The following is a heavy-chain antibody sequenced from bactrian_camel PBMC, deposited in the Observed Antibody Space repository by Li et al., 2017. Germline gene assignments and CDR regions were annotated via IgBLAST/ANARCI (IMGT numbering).Heavy chain of an antibody. CDR3: ATDLNWQNY. D-gene: IGHD7*01. J-gene: IGHJ4*01. V-gene: IGHV3S31*01. Sequence: GGGLVQPGGSLRLSCAASGFTFSSYAMSWVRQAPGKGLEWVSGINSAGGNTYYTDSVKGRFTISRDNAKTTLYLQMISLKSEDTALYYCATDLNWQNYWGQGTQVTVS. CDR1: GFTFSSYA. CDR2: INSAGGNT.